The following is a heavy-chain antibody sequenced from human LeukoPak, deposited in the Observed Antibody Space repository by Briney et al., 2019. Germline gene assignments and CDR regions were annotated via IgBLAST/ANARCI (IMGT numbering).Heavy chain of an antibody. CDR1: GFTFSDYY. Sequence: GGSLRLSCAASGFTFSDYYMSWIRQAPGKGLEWVSYISRSGSIIYYADSVKDRFTISRDNAKNSLYLQMNSLRAEDTAVYYCARGLYDSGNHLPDYWGQGTLVTVSS. V-gene: IGHV3-11*01. CDR3: ARGLYDSGNHLPDY. D-gene: IGHD3-10*01. CDR2: ISRSGSII. J-gene: IGHJ4*02.